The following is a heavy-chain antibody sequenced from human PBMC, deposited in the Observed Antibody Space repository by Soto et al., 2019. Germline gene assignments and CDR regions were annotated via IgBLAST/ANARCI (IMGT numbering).Heavy chain of an antibody. Sequence: ASVKVSCEARGGSFSSYAISWVRQAPGQGLEWMGWIIPIMGGTNYAQKFQGWVTMTRDTSISTAYMELSRLRSDDTAVYYCAREGHYYGSGSLDYWGQGTLVTVSS. CDR1: GGSFSSYA. CDR2: IIPIMGGT. CDR3: AREGHYYGSGSLDY. J-gene: IGHJ4*02. V-gene: IGHV1-2*04. D-gene: IGHD3-10*01.